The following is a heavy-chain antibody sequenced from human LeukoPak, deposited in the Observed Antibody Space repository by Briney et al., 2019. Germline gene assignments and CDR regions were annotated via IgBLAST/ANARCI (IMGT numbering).Heavy chain of an antibody. Sequence: ASVKVSCKTSGGTFNNYIINWVRQAPGQGLEWVGTINLILDKANYAQKFQGRVAITADTSTSTAYMELSDLGSEDTAVYFCAREPEGLTTESHWGQGTLVTVSS. V-gene: IGHV1-69*08. CDR2: INLILDKA. D-gene: IGHD1-14*01. CDR3: AREPEGLTTESH. CDR1: GGTFNNYI. J-gene: IGHJ4*02.